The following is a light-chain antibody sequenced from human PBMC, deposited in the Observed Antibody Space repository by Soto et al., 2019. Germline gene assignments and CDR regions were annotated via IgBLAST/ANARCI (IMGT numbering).Light chain of an antibody. CDR1: QTISSN. CDR2: GAS. V-gene: IGKV3-15*01. J-gene: IGKJ2*01. Sequence: EIVMTQSPATLSVSPGERVTLSCRASQTISSNLAWYQQKPGQAPRLLIHGASSRASGVPDRFRGSGSGTDFTLTISSLQSEDFAVYYCQQYHNWPPQYTFSQWTKLQIK. CDR3: QQYHNWPPQYT.